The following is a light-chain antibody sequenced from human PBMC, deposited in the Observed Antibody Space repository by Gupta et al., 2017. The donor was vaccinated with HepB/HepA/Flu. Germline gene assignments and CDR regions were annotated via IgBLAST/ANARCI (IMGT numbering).Light chain of an antibody. CDR2: GAS. CDR1: QSVTRTY. CDR3: QQDGSSPNT. J-gene: IGKJ3*01. Sequence: EVVLTQSPGTLSLSPGERATLSCRASQSVTRTYLGWYQQKPGQPPRLLIYGASRRATGIPDRFSGSGSGTDFTLTISRLEPEDFAVYYCQQDGSSPNTFGHGTKVDIK. V-gene: IGKV3-20*01.